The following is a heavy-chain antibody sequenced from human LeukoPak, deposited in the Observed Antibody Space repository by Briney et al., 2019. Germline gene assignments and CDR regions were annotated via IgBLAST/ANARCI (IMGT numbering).Heavy chain of an antibody. Sequence: PGRSLRLSCAASGFTFGSYSMNWVRQAPGKGLEWVSSISTSSDYIYYADSVKGRFTISRDNAENSLFLQVNSLRAEDTAVYYCARGCSGGSCYDYWGQGTLVTVSS. V-gene: IGHV3-21*01. CDR2: ISTSSDYI. D-gene: IGHD2-15*01. CDR3: ARGCSGGSCYDY. CDR1: GFTFGSYS. J-gene: IGHJ4*02.